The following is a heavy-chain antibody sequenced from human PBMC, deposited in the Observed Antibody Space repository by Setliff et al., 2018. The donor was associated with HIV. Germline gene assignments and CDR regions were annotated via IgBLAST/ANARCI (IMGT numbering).Heavy chain of an antibody. V-gene: IGHV4-38-2*02. CDR1: GYSLSSGFY. D-gene: IGHD2-15*01. CDR2: VYQSGSASYNSGST. CDR3: ASEDCGGGSCRPDN. J-gene: IGHJ4*02. Sequence: SETLSLTCTVSGYSLSSGFYWGWIRQSPGKGLEWIGSVYQSGSASYNSGSTSYNPSLKSRVTISVDTSKNQFSLNLSSVTAADAALYYCASEDCGGGSCRPDNWGQGTLVTVSS.